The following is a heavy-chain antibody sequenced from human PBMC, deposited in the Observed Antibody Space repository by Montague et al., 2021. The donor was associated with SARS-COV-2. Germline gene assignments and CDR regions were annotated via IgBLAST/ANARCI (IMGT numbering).Heavy chain of an antibody. Sequence: SLRLSCAASGFTFSRYEMNWVRQAPGKGLEWVSYISSSGSTIYYXXSLKGRFTISRDNAKNSLYLQMNSLRAEDTAVYYCASGDFDYYYYGMDVWGQGTTVTVSS. V-gene: IGHV3-48*03. CDR3: ASGDFDYYYYGMDV. J-gene: IGHJ6*02. CDR2: ISSSGSTI. D-gene: IGHD4-17*01. CDR1: GFTFSRYE.